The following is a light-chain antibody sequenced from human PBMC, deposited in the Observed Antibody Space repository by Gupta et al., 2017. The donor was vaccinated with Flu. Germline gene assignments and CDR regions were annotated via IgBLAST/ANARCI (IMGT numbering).Light chain of an antibody. CDR1: QKITNY. J-gene: IGKJ1*01. CDR3: QQIDDTPRA. V-gene: IGKV1-39*01. CDR2: AAS. Sequence: DIQVTQSPSSLSASVGDSITITCLTSQKITNYLNWFAQKPGTAPNLLLYAASTLQTEVPSRFSAIEPGTKFNFTIISLHPKDYRTYYFQQIDDTPRAFGQGTKVEVK.